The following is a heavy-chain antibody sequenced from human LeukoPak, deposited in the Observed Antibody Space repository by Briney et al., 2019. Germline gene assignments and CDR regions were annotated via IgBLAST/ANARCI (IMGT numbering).Heavy chain of an antibody. D-gene: IGHD2-15*01. V-gene: IGHV4-30-2*01. CDR1: GGSISSGGYS. J-gene: IGHJ3*02. CDR3: ARAPLMDCSGGSCYRNDAFDI. Sequence: TSQTLSLTCAVSGGSISSGGYSWSWILQPPGKGLEWIGYIYHSGSTYYNPSLKSRVTISVDRSKNQFSLKLSSVTAADTAVYYCARAPLMDCSGGSCYRNDAFDIWGQGTMVTVSS. CDR2: IYHSGST.